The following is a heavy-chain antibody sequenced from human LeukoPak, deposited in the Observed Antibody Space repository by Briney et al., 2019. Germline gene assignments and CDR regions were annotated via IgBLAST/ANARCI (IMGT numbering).Heavy chain of an antibody. CDR1: GYIFTNCW. CDR3: ARQSRDGSKTRGYYFDS. CDR2: IYPADSDT. D-gene: IGHD3-10*01. Sequence: GESLKISCQVSGYIFTNCWIGWVRQMPGKGLESMGIIYPADSDTTYSPSFEGQVTISVDKSISTVYLQWGSLKASDTAMYYCARQSRDGSKTRGYYFDSWGQGTLVTVSS. J-gene: IGHJ4*02. V-gene: IGHV5-51*01.